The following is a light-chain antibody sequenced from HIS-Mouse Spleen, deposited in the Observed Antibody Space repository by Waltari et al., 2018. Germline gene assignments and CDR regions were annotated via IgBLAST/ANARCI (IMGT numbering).Light chain of an antibody. CDR2: EDS. J-gene: IGLJ2*01. V-gene: IGLV3-10*01. CDR1: ALPNKS. Sequence: SYELTQPPSVSVSPGQTARITCSGDALPNKSAYLYQQQSGQAPVLVIYEDSKRPSGIPERFSGSSSGTMATLTISGAQVEDEADYYCYSTDSSGNHRVFGGGTKLTVL. CDR3: YSTDSSGNHRV.